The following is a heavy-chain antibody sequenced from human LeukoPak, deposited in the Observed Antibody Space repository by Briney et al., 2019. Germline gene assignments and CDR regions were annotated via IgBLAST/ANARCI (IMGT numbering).Heavy chain of an antibody. V-gene: IGHV1-3*01. CDR2: INCATGKT. J-gene: IGHJ6*02. Sequence: ASVTVSCKASGYTFTGHALHWVRQTPGEGLEWMAWINCATGKTEYSQNFEARVTVTRDTSASTVYMELSGLRSEDTAVYYCARSILIVPNTSYYYYYMDVWGQGTTVTVSS. D-gene: IGHD2/OR15-2a*01. CDR1: GYTFTGHA. CDR3: ARSILIVPNTSYYYYYMDV.